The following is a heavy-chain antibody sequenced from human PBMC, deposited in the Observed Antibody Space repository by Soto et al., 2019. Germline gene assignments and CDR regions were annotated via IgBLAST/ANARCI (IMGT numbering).Heavy chain of an antibody. CDR2: INPNSGGT. D-gene: IGHD1-7*01. V-gene: IGHV1-2*02. CDR1: GYTFTGYY. Sequence: ASLKVSCKASGYTFTGYYMHWVRQAPGQGLEWMGWINPNSGGTNYAQKLQCRVTMTRATSISTAYMELSSLRSDDTAVYYCASQLRWPTGPYGMDVWGQGTTVTVSS. CDR3: ASQLRWPTGPYGMDV. J-gene: IGHJ6*02.